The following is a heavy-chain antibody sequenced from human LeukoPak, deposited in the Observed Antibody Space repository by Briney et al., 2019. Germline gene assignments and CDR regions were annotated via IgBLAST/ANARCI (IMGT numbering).Heavy chain of an antibody. J-gene: IGHJ4*02. V-gene: IGHV4-34*01. CDR1: GGSFSGYY. D-gene: IGHD7-27*01. Sequence: SETLSLTCAVYGGSFSGYYWSWIRQPPGKGLEWIGEINHSGSTNYNPSLKSRVTISVDTSKNQFSLKLSSVTAADTAVYYCARETGDPPLFDYWGQGTLVTVSS. CDR3: ARETGDPPLFDY. CDR2: INHSGST.